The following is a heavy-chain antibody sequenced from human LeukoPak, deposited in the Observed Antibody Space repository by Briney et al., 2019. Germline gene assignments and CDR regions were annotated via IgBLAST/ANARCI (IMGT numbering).Heavy chain of an antibody. CDR1: GFTFSNYW. Sequence: GGSLRLSCAASGFTFSNYWMHWVRQAPGKGLVWVSRINSDGSSTTYADSVKGRFTISRDNAKKTLYLQMNSLRAEDTSVYYCARDEPFDTAPGDNQDYWGQGTLVTVSS. J-gene: IGHJ4*02. D-gene: IGHD3-16*01. CDR3: ARDEPFDTAPGDNQDY. V-gene: IGHV3-74*01. CDR2: INSDGSST.